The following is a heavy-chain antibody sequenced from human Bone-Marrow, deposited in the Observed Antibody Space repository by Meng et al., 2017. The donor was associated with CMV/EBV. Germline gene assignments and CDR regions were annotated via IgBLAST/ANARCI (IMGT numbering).Heavy chain of an antibody. J-gene: IGHJ6*02. V-gene: IGHV1-46*01. D-gene: IGHD2-2*02. CDR3: ARVRFVVVPAAIDGMDV. CDR2: INPSGGST. Sequence: ASVKVSCKASGYTFTSYYMHWVRQAPGQGLEWMGIINPSGGSTSYAQKFQGRVTMTRDTPTSTVYMEQSSLRSEDTAVYYCARVRFVVVPAAIDGMDVWGQGTTVTVSS. CDR1: GYTFTSYY.